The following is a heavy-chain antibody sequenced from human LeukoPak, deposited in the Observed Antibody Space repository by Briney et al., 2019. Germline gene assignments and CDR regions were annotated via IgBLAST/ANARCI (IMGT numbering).Heavy chain of an antibody. Sequence: GGSLRLSCAASGFTFSDSYMTWIRQAPGKGLEWVSYISSSGSTIYYADSVKGRFTISRDNAKNSLYLQMNSLRAEDTAVYYCAKADRRWATYYYDTSGYYYDYWGQGTLVTVSS. CDR3: AKADRRWATYYYDTSGYYYDY. CDR1: GFTFSDSY. J-gene: IGHJ4*02. CDR2: ISSSGSTI. D-gene: IGHD3-22*01. V-gene: IGHV3-11*04.